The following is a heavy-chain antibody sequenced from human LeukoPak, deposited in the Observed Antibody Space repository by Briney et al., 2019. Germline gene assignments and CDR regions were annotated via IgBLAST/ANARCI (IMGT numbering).Heavy chain of an antibody. J-gene: IGHJ4*02. V-gene: IGHV3-7*01. D-gene: IGHD2-21*02. CDR3: SWRLEY. CDR1: GFTFSNSW. CDR2: TKGDGSEK. Sequence: GGSLRLSCAASGFTFSNSWMDWVRQAPGKGLEWVANTKGDGSEKYYVDSVKARFTISRDNAKNSLYLQMNSLRAEDTAVYYCSWRLEYWGQGTLVTVSS.